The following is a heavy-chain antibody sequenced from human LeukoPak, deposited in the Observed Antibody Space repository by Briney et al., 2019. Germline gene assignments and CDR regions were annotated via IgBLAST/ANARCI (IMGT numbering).Heavy chain of an antibody. Sequence: PGGSLRLSCAASGFTFSSYEMNWVRQAPGKGLEWVSAISGSGGSTYYADSVKGRFTISRDNSKNTLYLQMNSLRAEDTAVYYCAKDGALGPAFDIWGQGTMVTVSS. V-gene: IGHV3-23*01. D-gene: IGHD7-27*01. J-gene: IGHJ3*02. CDR1: GFTFSSYE. CDR2: ISGSGGST. CDR3: AKDGALGPAFDI.